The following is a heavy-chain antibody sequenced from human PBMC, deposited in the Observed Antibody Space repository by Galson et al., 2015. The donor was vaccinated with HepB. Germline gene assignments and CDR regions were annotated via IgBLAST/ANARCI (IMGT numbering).Heavy chain of an antibody. D-gene: IGHD3-22*01. CDR1: GFTFTNYA. V-gene: IGHV3-30*04. CDR3: AREPRTRRYYYDSSTYGPVDY. Sequence: SLRLSCAASGFTFTNYAMHWVRQAPGKGLEWVAVTSYDEMYKYYTDSVRGRFTISRDNSKNTLYLQMKSLRTEDTAVYYCAREPRTRRYYYDSSTYGPVDYWGQGSLVTVSS. J-gene: IGHJ4*02. CDR2: TSYDEMYK.